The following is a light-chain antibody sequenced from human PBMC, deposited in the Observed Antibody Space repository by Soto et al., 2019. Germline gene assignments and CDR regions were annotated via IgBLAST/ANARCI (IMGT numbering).Light chain of an antibody. CDR2: GAS. Sequence: VVMTQSPATLSVSPGERATLSCRASQSVTTNLAWYQQRPGQAPRLLISGASTRATGIPARFSGSGSGTDFTLTINSLEPEDFAVYYCQQRNYWPITFGQGTRLEIK. CDR1: QSVTTN. V-gene: IGKV3-15*01. J-gene: IGKJ5*01. CDR3: QQRNYWPIT.